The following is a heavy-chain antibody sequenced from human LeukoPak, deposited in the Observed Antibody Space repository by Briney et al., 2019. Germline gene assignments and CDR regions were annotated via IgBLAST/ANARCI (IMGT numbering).Heavy chain of an antibody. V-gene: IGHV1-69*01. CDR2: IIPIFGTA. D-gene: IGHD2-2*01. J-gene: IGHJ4*02. CDR1: GGTFSSYA. Sequence: GSSVKVSCKASGGTFSSYAISWVRQAPGQGLEWMGGIIPIFGTANYAQKFQGRVTITADESTSTAYMELSSLRSEDTAVYYCAAEVLGYCSSTSCHPSDPVDYWGQGTLVTVSS. CDR3: AAEVLGYCSSTSCHPSDPVDY.